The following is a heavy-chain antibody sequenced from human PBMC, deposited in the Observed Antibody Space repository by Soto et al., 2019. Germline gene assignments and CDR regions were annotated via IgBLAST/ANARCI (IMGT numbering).Heavy chain of an antibody. CDR1: GGSISSYY. CDR3: ARDPSTPHGAYFDY. Sequence: ASETLSLTCTVSGGSISSYYWSWIRQPPGKGLEWIGYIYYSGSTNYNPSLKSRVTISVDTSKNQFSLKLSSVTAADTAVYYCARDPSTPHGAYFDYWGQGTLVTVSS. J-gene: IGHJ4*02. CDR2: IYYSGST. V-gene: IGHV4-59*01. D-gene: IGHD2-8*01.